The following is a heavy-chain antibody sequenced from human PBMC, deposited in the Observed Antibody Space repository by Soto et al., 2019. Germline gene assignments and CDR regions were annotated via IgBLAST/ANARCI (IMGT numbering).Heavy chain of an antibody. D-gene: IGHD2-2*01. V-gene: IGHV4-39*07. CDR1: GGSISSSSYY. CDR3: ARVLDCSSTSCYGLNWFDP. J-gene: IGHJ5*02. Sequence: SETLSLTCTVSGGSISSSSYYWGWIRQPPGKGLEWIGSIYYSGSTYYNPSLKSRVTISVDTSKNQFSLKLSSVTAADTAVYYCARVLDCSSTSCYGLNWFDPWGQGTLVTVSS. CDR2: IYYSGST.